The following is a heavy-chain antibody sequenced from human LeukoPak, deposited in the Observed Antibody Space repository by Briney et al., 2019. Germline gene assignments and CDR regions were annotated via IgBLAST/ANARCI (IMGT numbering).Heavy chain of an antibody. V-gene: IGHV1-8*01. CDR2: MNPNSGNT. J-gene: IGHJ4*02. CDR1: GYTFTSYD. D-gene: IGHD6-13*01. Sequence: ASVKVSCKASGYTFTSYDINWVRQATGQGLEWMGWMNPNSGNTGYAQKFQGRVTMTRNTSISTAYMELSSLRSEDTAVYHCARRARVAAAGTLGYWGQGTLVTVSS. CDR3: ARRARVAAAGTLGY.